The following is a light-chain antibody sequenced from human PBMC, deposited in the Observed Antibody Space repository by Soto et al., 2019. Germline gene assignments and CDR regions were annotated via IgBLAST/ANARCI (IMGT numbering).Light chain of an antibody. Sequence: EIVLKQSPGTLSLSPGERATLSCRASQSVSSSYLAWYQQKPGQAPRLLIYGASSRATGIPDRFSGSGSGTDFNLTISRLEPEDFAVYYCQQYGSTPNTFGQGTKLEIK. CDR2: GAS. CDR1: QSVSSSY. J-gene: IGKJ2*01. V-gene: IGKV3-20*01. CDR3: QQYGSTPNT.